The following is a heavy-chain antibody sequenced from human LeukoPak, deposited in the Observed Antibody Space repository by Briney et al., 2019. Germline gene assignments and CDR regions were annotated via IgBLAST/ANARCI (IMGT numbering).Heavy chain of an antibody. CDR2: IKQDGSEK. Sequence: GGSLRLSCAASGFTFSSYWMSWVRQAPGKGLEWVANIKQDGSEKYYVDSVKGRFTISRDNAKNSLYLQMNSLRAEDTAVYYCARDNVGATEGWFDPWGQGTLVTVSS. D-gene: IGHD1-26*01. J-gene: IGHJ5*02. CDR1: GFTFSSYW. V-gene: IGHV3-7*01. CDR3: ARDNVGATEGWFDP.